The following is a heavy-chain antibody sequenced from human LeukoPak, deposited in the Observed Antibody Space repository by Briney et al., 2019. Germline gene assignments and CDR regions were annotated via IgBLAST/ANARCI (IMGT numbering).Heavy chain of an antibody. V-gene: IGHV4-39*07. CDR2: MSYSGRT. J-gene: IGHJ3*02. CDR1: GGSISISNYY. D-gene: IGHD3-10*01. CDR3: ARGFRGRFSVWDAFQI. Sequence: PSETLSLTCTVSGGSISISNYYWGWIRQPPGKGLEWIGSMSYSGRTYYNPSLKTRVTVSLDTSKNQFSLKLTSVTAADTAVYYCARGFRGRFSVWDAFQIWGQGTMVTVSS.